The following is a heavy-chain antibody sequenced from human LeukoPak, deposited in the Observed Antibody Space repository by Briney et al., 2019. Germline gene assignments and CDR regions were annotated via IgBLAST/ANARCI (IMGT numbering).Heavy chain of an antibody. Sequence: ASVKVSCKTSGFTFTGYYMHWVRQAPGQGLEWMGWINPHSDGTNYAQKFQGRITLTRDTSITTAYMELRGLRYGDTAVYYCARADRSDWYFGYWGQGTLVTVSS. CDR2: INPHSDGT. D-gene: IGHD3-22*01. CDR1: GFTFTGYY. CDR3: ARADRSDWYFGY. V-gene: IGHV1-2*02. J-gene: IGHJ4*02.